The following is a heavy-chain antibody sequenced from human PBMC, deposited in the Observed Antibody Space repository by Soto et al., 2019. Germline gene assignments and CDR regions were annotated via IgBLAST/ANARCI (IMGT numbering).Heavy chain of an antibody. J-gene: IGHJ5*02. D-gene: IGHD1-26*01. CDR3: ASSGVSGIVILSYWFDP. Sequence: SETLSLTCTVSGDSIGGVGYWSWVRQFPGRGMEWIGCISSSGSTYSNPALNNRISLSLDPSQNQFYMKLLSFTAADTAIHYFASSGVSGIVILSYWFDPWGQGSLVTVSS. CDR2: ISSSGST. V-gene: IGHV4-31*03. CDR1: GDSIGGVGY.